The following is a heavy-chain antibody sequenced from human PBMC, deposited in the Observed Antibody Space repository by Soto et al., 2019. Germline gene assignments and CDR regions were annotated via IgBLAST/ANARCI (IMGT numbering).Heavy chain of an antibody. CDR2: ISYDGSNK. CDR3: AKGKAMVNYYYYYGMDV. D-gene: IGHD5-18*01. J-gene: IGHJ6*02. V-gene: IGHV3-30*18. CDR1: VFTFSSYG. Sequence: WWSLRLSCSASVFTFSSYGMHWGRQAPGKGLEWVAVISYDGSNKYYADSVKGRFTISRDNSKNTLYLQMNSLRAEDTAVYYCAKGKAMVNYYYYYGMDVWGQGTTVTVSS.